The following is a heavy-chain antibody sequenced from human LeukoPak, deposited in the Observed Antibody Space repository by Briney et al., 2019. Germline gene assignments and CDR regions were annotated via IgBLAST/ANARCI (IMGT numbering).Heavy chain of an antibody. Sequence: SETLSLTCTVSGYSISSGYYWGWIRQPPGKGLEWIGSIYHSGSTNYNPSLKSRVTISVDTSKNQFSLKLSSVTAADTAVYYCARERFVRGVMTFDYWGQGTLVTVSS. V-gene: IGHV4-38-2*02. CDR1: GYSISSGYY. J-gene: IGHJ4*02. CDR3: ARERFVRGVMTFDY. CDR2: IYHSGST. D-gene: IGHD3-10*01.